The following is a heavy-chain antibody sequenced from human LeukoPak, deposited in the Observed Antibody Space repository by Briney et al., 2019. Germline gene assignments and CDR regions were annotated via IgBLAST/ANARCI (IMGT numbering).Heavy chain of an antibody. CDR3: ARDGFGDSFGPLRPNY. V-gene: IGHV1-18*01. CDR2: ISAYNGNT. CDR1: AYTFTSYG. Sequence: ASVKVSCKASAYTFTSYGISWVRQAPGQGLEWMGWISAYNGNTNYAQKLQGRVTMTTDTSTSTAYMELRSLRSDDTAVYYCARDGFGDSFGPLRPNYWAQGTLVTVSS. J-gene: IGHJ4*02. D-gene: IGHD3-10*01.